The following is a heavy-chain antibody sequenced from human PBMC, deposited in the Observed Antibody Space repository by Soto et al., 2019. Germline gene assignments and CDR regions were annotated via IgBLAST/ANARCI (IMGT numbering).Heavy chain of an antibody. V-gene: IGHV3-30*18. CDR1: GFTFSSYG. Sequence: PGVSLSLSCAAAGFTFSSYGVHWVRQDPGKGLEWVAVISYDGSNKYCADSVKGRFTISRDNSKNTLYLQMNSLRAEDTAVYYCAKEFYAAAASLSGPGVFDIWGQGTMVTVSS. CDR3: AKEFYAAAASLSGPGVFDI. J-gene: IGHJ3*02. CDR2: ISYDGSNK. D-gene: IGHD6-13*01.